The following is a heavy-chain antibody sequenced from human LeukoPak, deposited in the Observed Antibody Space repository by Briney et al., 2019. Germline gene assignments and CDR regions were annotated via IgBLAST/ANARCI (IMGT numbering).Heavy chain of an antibody. CDR1: GDSISSYY. CDR2: IYYNGNT. D-gene: IGHD2-15*01. V-gene: IGHV4-59*01. J-gene: IGHJ4*02. CDR3: AKQLGYCSDGSCYFPY. Sequence: SETLSLTCTVSGDSISSYYWSWIRQPPGKGLEWIGFIYYNGNTNYNLSLKSRVTMSVDTPKNQFSLKLSSVTAADTAVYYCAKQLGYCSDGSCYFPYWGQGTLVTVSS.